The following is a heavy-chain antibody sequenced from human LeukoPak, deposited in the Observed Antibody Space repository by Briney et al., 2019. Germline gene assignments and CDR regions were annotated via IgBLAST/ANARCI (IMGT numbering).Heavy chain of an antibody. Sequence: GGSLRLSCAASGFSFSSYAMSWVRQAPGKGLEWVSGISATGGSTYHADSVKGRFTFSRDNSKNTLYLQMNSLRAEDTAVYYCAKGHCSSTSCLSSAEYFQHWGQGTLVTVSS. CDR1: GFSFSSYA. D-gene: IGHD2-2*01. J-gene: IGHJ1*01. CDR2: ISATGGST. CDR3: AKGHCSSTSCLSSAEYFQH. V-gene: IGHV3-23*01.